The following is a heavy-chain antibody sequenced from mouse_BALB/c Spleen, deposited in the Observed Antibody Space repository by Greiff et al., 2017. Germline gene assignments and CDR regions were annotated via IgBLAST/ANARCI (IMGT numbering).Heavy chain of an antibody. Sequence: VQLKESGPELVKPGASVKMSCKASGYTFTSYVMHWVKQKPGQGLEWIGYINPYNDGTKYNEKFKGKATLTSDKSSSTAYMELRSLTSEDTAVYYCARLSYGNYYAMDYWGQGTSVTVSS. CDR1: GYTFTSYV. CDR3: ARLSYGNYYAMDY. CDR2: INPYNDGT. D-gene: IGHD2-1*01. J-gene: IGHJ4*01. V-gene: IGHV1-14*01.